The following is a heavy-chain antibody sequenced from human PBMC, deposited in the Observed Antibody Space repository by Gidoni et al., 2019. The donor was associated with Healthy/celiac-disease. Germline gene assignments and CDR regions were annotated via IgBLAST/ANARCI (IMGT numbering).Heavy chain of an antibody. CDR1: GYTFTGYY. CDR3: ARGGHSSSSEYYYYYYYMDV. Sequence: QVQLVQSGAAVKKPGASVKVSCTASGYTFTGYYMHWVRQAPGQGLEWMGWINPNSGGTNYAQKFQGRVTMTRDTSISTAYMELSRLRSDDTAVYYCARGGHSSSSEYYYYYYYMDVWGKGTTVTVSS. CDR2: INPNSGGT. V-gene: IGHV1-2*02. D-gene: IGHD6-6*01. J-gene: IGHJ6*03.